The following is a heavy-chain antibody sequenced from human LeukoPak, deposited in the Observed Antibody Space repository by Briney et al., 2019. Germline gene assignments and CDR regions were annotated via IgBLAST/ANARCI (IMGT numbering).Heavy chain of an antibody. CDR3: AKSLYSYGFNWFDP. Sequence: GGSLRLSCAASGFTVSSNYMSWVRQAPGKGLEWVSVIYSGGSTYYADSVKGRFTISRDNSKNTLYLQMNSLRAEDTAVYYCAKSLYSYGFNWFDPWGQGTLVTVSS. V-gene: IGHV3-53*01. CDR2: IYSGGST. CDR1: GFTVSSNY. J-gene: IGHJ5*02. D-gene: IGHD5-18*01.